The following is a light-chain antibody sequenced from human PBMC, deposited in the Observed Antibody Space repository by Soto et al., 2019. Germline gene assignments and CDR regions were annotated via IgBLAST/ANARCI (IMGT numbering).Light chain of an antibody. V-gene: IGLV2-11*01. CDR3: CSYAGSYTLV. CDR1: SSDVGGYNY. CDR2: DVS. J-gene: IGLJ2*01. Sequence: QSALTQPRSVSGSPGQSVTISCTGTSSDVGGYNYVSWYQQHPGKAPKLMINDVSKRPSGVPDRFSGSKSGNTASLTISGLQAEDEADYYCCSYAGSYTLVFGLGTKLTVL.